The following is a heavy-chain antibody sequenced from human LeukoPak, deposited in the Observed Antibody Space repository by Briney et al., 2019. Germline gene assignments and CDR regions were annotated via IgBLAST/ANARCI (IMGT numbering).Heavy chain of an antibody. CDR1: GFTFSSYA. CDR2: ISGSGDNT. D-gene: IGHD2-21*02. Sequence: GGSLRLSCAASGFTFSSYAMSWVRQVPGKGLEWVSVISGSGDNTYYADSVKGRFTISRDNSNNTLFLQMNSLSADDTAVYFCAKGPRAGLRYWYFDLWGRGSLVTVSS. CDR3: AKGPRAGLRYWYFDL. V-gene: IGHV3-23*01. J-gene: IGHJ2*01.